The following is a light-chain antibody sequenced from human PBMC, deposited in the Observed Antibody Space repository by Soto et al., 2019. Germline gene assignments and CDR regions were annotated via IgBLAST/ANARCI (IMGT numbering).Light chain of an antibody. Sequence: QSALTQPASVSGSPGQSITISCTGTSSDIGRYNYVSWYQQHPGKAPKLMIYDVSNRPSGVSNRFSGSKSGNTASLTISGLQAEDEADYYCCSYTSTDTLLFGGGTKVTVL. J-gene: IGLJ3*02. CDR3: CSYTSTDTLL. CDR1: SSDIGRYNY. CDR2: DVS. V-gene: IGLV2-14*01.